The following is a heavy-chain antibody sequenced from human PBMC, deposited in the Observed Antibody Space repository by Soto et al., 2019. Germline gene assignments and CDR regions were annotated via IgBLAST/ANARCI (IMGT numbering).Heavy chain of an antibody. CDR1: EFTFSDYS. D-gene: IGHD3-22*01. Sequence: QVQLVESGGGVVQPGRSLRLSCAASEFTFSDYSMHRVRQAPGKGLEWVAVISFDGSHEYYADSVQGRITISRDNSKNTLYLQINSLRAEDTAVYYCAKDRSIHDSSTYYTNYYYGLDVWGQGTTVTVSS. CDR2: ISFDGSHE. CDR3: AKDRSIHDSSTYYTNYYYGLDV. V-gene: IGHV3-30*18. J-gene: IGHJ6*02.